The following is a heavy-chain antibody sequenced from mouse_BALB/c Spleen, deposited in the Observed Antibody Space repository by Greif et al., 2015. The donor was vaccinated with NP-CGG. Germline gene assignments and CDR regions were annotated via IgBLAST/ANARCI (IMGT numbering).Heavy chain of an antibody. CDR2: IRNKANGYTT. Sequence: EVNVVESGGGLVQPGGSLRLSCATSGFTFTDYYMSWVRQPPGKALEWLGFIRNKANGYTTEYSASVKGRFTISRDNSQSILYLQMNTLRAEDSATYYCARDNGYYRYAMDYWGQGTSVTVSS. CDR3: ARDNGYYRYAMDY. CDR1: GFTFTDYY. J-gene: IGHJ4*01. V-gene: IGHV7-3*02. D-gene: IGHD2-14*01.